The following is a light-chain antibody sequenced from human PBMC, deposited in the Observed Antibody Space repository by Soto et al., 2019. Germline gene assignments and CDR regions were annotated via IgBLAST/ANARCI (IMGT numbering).Light chain of an antibody. J-gene: IGKJ1*01. V-gene: IGKV3-15*01. CDR1: ESVTTN. CDR2: RAS. Sequence: EIVMTQSPATLSVSPGESVTLSCRASESVTTNLAWYQQKPGQAPRLLVYRASTRATGIPGRFSAGGSGTEFSLTISSLQSEDFAVYICQQYNDWPPRWTFGQGTKVEIK. CDR3: QQYNDWPPRWT.